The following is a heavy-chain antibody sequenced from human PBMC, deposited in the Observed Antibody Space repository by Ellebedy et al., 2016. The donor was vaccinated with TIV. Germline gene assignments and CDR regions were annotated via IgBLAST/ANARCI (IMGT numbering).Heavy chain of an antibody. CDR3: ARTSGKSGEPMMDFDL. V-gene: IGHV2-70*11. CDR1: GFSLSTSGMC. J-gene: IGHJ2*01. Sequence: SGPTLVXPTQPLTLTCTFSGFSLSTSGMCVSWIRQPPGKALEWLARIDWVDDKYYSTPLRTRLTISKGTSRDQVVLTMTNMDPVDTATYYCARTSGKSGEPMMDFDLWGRGTLVTVSS. CDR2: IDWVDDK. D-gene: IGHD3-3*01.